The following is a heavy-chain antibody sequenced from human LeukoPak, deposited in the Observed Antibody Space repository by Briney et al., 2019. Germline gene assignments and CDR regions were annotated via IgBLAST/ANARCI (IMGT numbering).Heavy chain of an antibody. J-gene: IGHJ6*02. Sequence: SVKVSCKASGGTFSSYAISWVRQAPGQGLEWMGGIIPIFGTANYAQKFQGRVTITADESTSTAYMELSSLRSEDTAVYYCARCSMAARNYYYYGMDVWGQGTTVTVSS. CDR3: ARCSMAARNYYYYGMDV. CDR2: IIPIFGTA. V-gene: IGHV1-69*13. CDR1: GGTFSSYA. D-gene: IGHD6-6*01.